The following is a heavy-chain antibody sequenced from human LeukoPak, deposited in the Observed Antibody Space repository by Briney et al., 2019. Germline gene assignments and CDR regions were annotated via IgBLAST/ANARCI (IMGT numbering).Heavy chain of an antibody. D-gene: IGHD1-26*01. J-gene: IGHJ6*01. V-gene: IGHV3-23*01. Sequence: GGSLRLSCAASGFTFSVFAMSCVRRTPGEGLEWVSGISGSGDNTLYADAVKGRFTISRANSKNTLYLEMNSLRAEDTAIYYCAKMKGHPLPKYYMDVWGQGTTVTVSS. CDR3: AKMKGHPLPKYYMDV. CDR1: GFTFSVFA. CDR2: ISGSGDNT.